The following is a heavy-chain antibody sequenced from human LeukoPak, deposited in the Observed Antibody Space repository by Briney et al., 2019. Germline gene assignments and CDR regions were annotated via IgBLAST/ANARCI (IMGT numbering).Heavy chain of an antibody. V-gene: IGHV4-4*07. CDR1: GGSFSGYY. CDR2: IYTSGST. D-gene: IGHD3-3*01. J-gene: IGHJ2*01. CDR3: ARDLEGGFDL. Sequence: PSETLSLTCAVYGGSFSGYYWSWIRQPAGKGLEWIGRIYTSGSTNYNPSLKSRVTMSVDTSKNQFSLKLSSVTAADTAVYYCARDLEGGFDLWGRGTLITVSS.